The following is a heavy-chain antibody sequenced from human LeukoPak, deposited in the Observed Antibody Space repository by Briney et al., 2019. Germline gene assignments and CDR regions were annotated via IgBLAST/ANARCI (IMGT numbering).Heavy chain of an antibody. D-gene: IGHD5-24*01. J-gene: IGHJ4*02. CDR1: GGSISSYY. V-gene: IGHV4-4*07. CDR3: ARDSSPHPDGYNSYYFDY. Sequence: SETLSLTCTVSGGSISSYYWSWIRQPAGKGLEWIGRIYTSGSTNYNPSLKSRVTMSVDTSKNQFSLKLSSVTAADTAVYYCARDSSPHPDGYNSYYFDYWGQGTLVTVSS. CDR2: IYTSGST.